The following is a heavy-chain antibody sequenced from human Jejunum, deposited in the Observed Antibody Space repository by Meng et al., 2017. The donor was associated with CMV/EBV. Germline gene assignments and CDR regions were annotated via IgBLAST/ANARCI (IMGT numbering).Heavy chain of an antibody. J-gene: IGHJ4*02. D-gene: IGHD3-16*01. CDR2: INPNTGDT. CDR3: AKDGGSYLDYYFDY. CDR1: EYTFIDYY. V-gene: IGHV1-2*02. Sequence: SEYTFIDYYIHWVRQAPGQGLEWMGWINPNTGDTNYAQNFQGRVTMTRDMSINTVYMALTRVRSDDTAVYYCAKDGGSYLDYYFDYWGQGTLVTVSS.